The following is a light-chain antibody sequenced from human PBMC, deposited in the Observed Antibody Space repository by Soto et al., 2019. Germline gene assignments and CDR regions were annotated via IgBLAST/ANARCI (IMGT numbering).Light chain of an antibody. CDR3: QQRYRWPPIT. V-gene: IGKV3D-20*02. J-gene: IGKJ5*01. CDR1: QSVSSSY. CDR2: GAS. Sequence: EIVLTQSPGTLSLSPGERATLSCRASQSVSSSYLAWYQQKPGQAPRLLIYGASSRATGIPDRFSGSGSGTDFTLTISSLEPEDFAVYYCQQRYRWPPITFGQGTRLESK.